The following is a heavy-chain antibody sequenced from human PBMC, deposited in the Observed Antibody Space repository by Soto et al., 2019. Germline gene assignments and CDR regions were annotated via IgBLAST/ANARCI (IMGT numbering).Heavy chain of an antibody. CDR3: ARREQKGYCTSTFCQIHFDP. Sequence: PSETLSLTCAVYGASFSAYYWTWIRQPPGKGPEWIGEVSHSGGTNYNPSIKSRVAIAVDTSKNQFSLKLSSVTAADTAVYYCARREQKGYCTSTFCQIHFDPWGQGTMVTVSS. J-gene: IGHJ5*02. V-gene: IGHV4-34*01. CDR2: VSHSGGT. CDR1: GASFSAYY. D-gene: IGHD2-2*01.